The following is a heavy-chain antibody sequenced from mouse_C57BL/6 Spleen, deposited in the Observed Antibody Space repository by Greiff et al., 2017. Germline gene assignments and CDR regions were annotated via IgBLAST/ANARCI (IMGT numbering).Heavy chain of an antibody. CDR2: INPNNGGT. J-gene: IGHJ2*01. CDR1: GYTFTDYY. D-gene: IGHD2-3*01. V-gene: IGHV1-26*01. Sequence: LQQSGPELVKPGASVKISCKASGYTFTDYYMNWVKQSHGKSLEWIGDINPNNGGTSYNQKFKGKATLTVDKSSSTAYMELRSLTSEDSAVYYCARSDGYYFDYWGQGTTLTVSS. CDR3: ARSDGYYFDY.